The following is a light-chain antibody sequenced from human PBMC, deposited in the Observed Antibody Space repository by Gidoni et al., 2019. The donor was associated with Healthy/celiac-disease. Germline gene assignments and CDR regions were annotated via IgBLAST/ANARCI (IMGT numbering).Light chain of an antibody. V-gene: IGKV3-11*01. CDR2: DAS. CDR1: QSVSSY. CDR3: QQRSNWPLT. Sequence: EILLTQSPATLSLSPGSRATLSCRASQSVSSYLAWYQQKPGQAPRLLIYDASNRATGIPARFSGSGSGTDFTLTISSLEPEDFAVYYCQQRSNWPLTFGKGTKVEIK. J-gene: IGKJ1*01.